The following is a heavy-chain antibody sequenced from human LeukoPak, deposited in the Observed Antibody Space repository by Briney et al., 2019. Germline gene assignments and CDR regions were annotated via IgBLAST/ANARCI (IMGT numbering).Heavy chain of an antibody. CDR1: GGSISSYY. Sequence: SETLSLTCTVSGGSISSYYWSWIRQPPGKALEWIGHIYYSGSTKYNPSLKSRVTISVDTSKNQFSLKLSSVTAADTAVYYCARHRWELHLYFGYWGQGTLVTVSS. CDR2: IYYSGST. J-gene: IGHJ4*02. D-gene: IGHD1-26*01. V-gene: IGHV4-59*08. CDR3: ARHRWELHLYFGY.